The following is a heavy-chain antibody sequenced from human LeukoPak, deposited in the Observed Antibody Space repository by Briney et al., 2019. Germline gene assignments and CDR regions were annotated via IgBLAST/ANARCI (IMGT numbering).Heavy chain of an antibody. V-gene: IGHV3-9*01. CDR1: GFTFDDYA. D-gene: IGHD1-26*01. CDR2: ISWNSGSI. CDR3: AKDMGASGTSLAADY. Sequence: GGSLRLSCAASGFTFDDYAMHWVRQAPGKGLEWVSGISWNSGSIGYADSVKGRFTISRDNAKNSLYLQMNSLRAEDTALYYCAKDMGASGTSLAADYWGQGTLVTVSS. J-gene: IGHJ4*02.